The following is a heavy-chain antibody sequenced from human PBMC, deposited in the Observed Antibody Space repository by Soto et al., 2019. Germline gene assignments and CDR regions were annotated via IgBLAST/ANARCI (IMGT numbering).Heavy chain of an antibody. CDR1: GYTFTSYY. CDR2: TNPSGGST. D-gene: IGHD4-17*01. V-gene: IGHV1-46*01. Sequence: QVQLVQSGAEVKKPGASVKVSCKASGYTFTSYYMHWVRQAPGQGLECMGITNPSGGSTSYAQKFQARVTMTRDTSASTVYRELSSLRAADTAVYYCARDLTVSKPPDNWFDPWGQGTLVSVPS. J-gene: IGHJ5*02. CDR3: ARDLTVSKPPDNWFDP.